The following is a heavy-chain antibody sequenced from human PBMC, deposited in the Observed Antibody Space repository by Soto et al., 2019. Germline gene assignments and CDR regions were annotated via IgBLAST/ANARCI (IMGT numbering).Heavy chain of an antibody. D-gene: IGHD7-27*01. Sequence: QVQLVESGGGVVQPGRSLRLSCAASGFTFSSYGMHWVRQAPGKGLEWVAVIWYDGSNKYYADSVKGRFTISRDNSKNTLYLQMNSLRAEDTAVYYCARDRWAWGSSHVGHYFDYWGQGTLVTVSS. J-gene: IGHJ4*02. CDR3: ARDRWAWGSSHVGHYFDY. CDR1: GFTFSSYG. CDR2: IWYDGSNK. V-gene: IGHV3-33*01.